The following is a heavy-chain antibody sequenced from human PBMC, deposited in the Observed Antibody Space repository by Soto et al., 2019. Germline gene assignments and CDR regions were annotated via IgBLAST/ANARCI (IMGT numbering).Heavy chain of an antibody. D-gene: IGHD5-12*01. Sequence: QVQLQESGPGLVKPSETLSLTCTVSGGSISSYYWSWIRQPPGKGLEWIGYIYYSGSTNYNPSLKSRVTISVDTSKNQVSLKLSSVTAADTAVYYCARGVGGYAYTSDYFAYWGQGTLVTVSS. CDR2: IYYSGST. J-gene: IGHJ4*02. CDR1: GGSISSYY. V-gene: IGHV4-59*01. CDR3: ARGVGGYAYTSDYFAY.